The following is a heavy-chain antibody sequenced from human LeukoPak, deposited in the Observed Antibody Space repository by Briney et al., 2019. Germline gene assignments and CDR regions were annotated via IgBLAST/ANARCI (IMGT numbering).Heavy chain of an antibody. Sequence: GGSLRLSCAASGFIFSNDAIDWVRQAPGKGLEWVSGISSSGGATFYAESAKGRFTISRDNSKNTAYLQMNSLRADHTAIYYCGGAPPPHNFDYWGQGILVTVSS. V-gene: IGHV3-23*01. CDR1: GFIFSNDA. J-gene: IGHJ4*02. CDR2: ISSSGGAT. D-gene: IGHD6-25*01. CDR3: GGAPPPHNFDY.